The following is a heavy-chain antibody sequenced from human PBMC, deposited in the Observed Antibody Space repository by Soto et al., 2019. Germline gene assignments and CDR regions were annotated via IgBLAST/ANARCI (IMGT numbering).Heavy chain of an antibody. CDR3: AISGGDYDVYFDY. J-gene: IGHJ4*02. CDR1: GYSFTSYW. V-gene: IGHV5-51*01. D-gene: IGHD4-17*01. CDR2: IYPGDSDT. Sequence: GESLKISCKGSGYSFTSYWIGWVRQMPGKGLEGMGIIYPGDSDTRYSPSFQGQVTISADKSISTAYLPWSSLKASDTAMYYCAISGGDYDVYFDYWGQGTLVTVSS.